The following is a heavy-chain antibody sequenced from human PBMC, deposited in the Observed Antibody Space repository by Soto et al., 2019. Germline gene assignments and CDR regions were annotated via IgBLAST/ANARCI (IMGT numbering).Heavy chain of an antibody. CDR1: GFTFSIYW. CDR2: ISYDGSNK. D-gene: IGHD4-17*01. J-gene: IGHJ3*02. Sequence: GSLRLSCAASGFTFSIYWMHWVRQAPGKGLEWVAVISYDGSNKYYADSVKGRFTISRDNSKNTLYLQMNSLRAEDTAVYYCARVDTVDNAFDIWGQGTMVTVSS. CDR3: ARVDTVDNAFDI. V-gene: IGHV3-30*03.